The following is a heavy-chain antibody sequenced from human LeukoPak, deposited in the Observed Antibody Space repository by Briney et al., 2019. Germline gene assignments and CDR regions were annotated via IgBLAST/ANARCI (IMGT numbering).Heavy chain of an antibody. CDR3: AKYRD. Sequence: GGSLRLSCAASGFTFSSYAMSWVRQAPGKGLEWVANIKGDGSEKYHVDSVKGRFTISRDNAKNSLYLQMNSLRAEDTAIYYCAKYRDWGQGTLVTVSS. V-gene: IGHV3-7*01. D-gene: IGHD2-2*02. CDR2: IKGDGSEK. CDR1: GFTFSSYA. J-gene: IGHJ4*02.